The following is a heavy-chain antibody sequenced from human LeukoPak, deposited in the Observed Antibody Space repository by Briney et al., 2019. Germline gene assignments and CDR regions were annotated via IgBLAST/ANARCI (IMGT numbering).Heavy chain of an antibody. CDR3: ARGSVGATETLNYYYYMDV. D-gene: IGHD1-26*01. V-gene: IGHV4-59*01. CDR1: GGSFSGYY. J-gene: IGHJ6*03. CDR2: IYYSGST. Sequence: PSETLSLTCAVYGGSFSGYYWSWIRQPPGKGLEWIGYIYYSGSTNYNPSLKSRVTISVDTSKNQFSLKLSSVTAADTAVYYCARGSVGATETLNYYYYMDVWGKGTTVTISS.